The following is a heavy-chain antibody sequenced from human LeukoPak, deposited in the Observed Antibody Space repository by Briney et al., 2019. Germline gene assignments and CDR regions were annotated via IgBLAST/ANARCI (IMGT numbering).Heavy chain of an antibody. J-gene: IGHJ4*02. CDR1: GGTFSSYA. Sequence: ASVKVSCKASGGTFSSYAISWVRPAPGQGLEWMGGIIPIFGTANYAQKFQGRVTITTDESTSTAYMELSSLRSEDTAVYYCARGAYSRFLEWSYFDYWGQGTLVTVSS. CDR3: ARGAYSRFLEWSYFDY. CDR2: IIPIFGTA. V-gene: IGHV1-69*05. D-gene: IGHD3-3*01.